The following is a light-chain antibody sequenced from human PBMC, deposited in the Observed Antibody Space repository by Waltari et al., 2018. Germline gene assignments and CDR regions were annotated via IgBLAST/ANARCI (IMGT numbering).Light chain of an antibody. V-gene: IGKV1-39*01. CDR1: QTINTY. J-gene: IGKJ2*01. CDR3: QQTYTAPYT. CDR2: VAS. Sequence: DIQMTQSPSSLSASVGDRVTITCRASQTINTYLNWYQQKPGKAPKLLMYVASTLQSGVPARFSGSESGTDFTLIISGLQPEDFATYFCQQTYTAPYTFGQGTRLEI.